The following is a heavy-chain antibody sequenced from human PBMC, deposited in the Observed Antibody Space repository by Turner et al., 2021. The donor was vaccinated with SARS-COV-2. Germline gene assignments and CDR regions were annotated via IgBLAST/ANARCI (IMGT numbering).Heavy chain of an antibody. D-gene: IGHD3-10*01. Sequence: EVQLVESGGGLVQPGGSLRLSCAASGFTFSSYDMHWVRQATGKGLEWVSAIGTAGDTYDPGSVKGRFTISRENAKNSLFLQMNSLRAGDTAVYYCARVDYYYGSGRRTYWYFDLWGRGTLVTVSS. V-gene: IGHV3-13*04. J-gene: IGHJ2*01. CDR2: IGTAGDT. CDR3: ARVDYYYGSGRRTYWYFDL. CDR1: GFTFSSYD.